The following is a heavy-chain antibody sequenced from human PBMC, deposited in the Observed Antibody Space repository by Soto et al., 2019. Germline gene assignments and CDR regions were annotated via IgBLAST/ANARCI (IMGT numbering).Heavy chain of an antibody. V-gene: IGHV4-59*08. CDR1: GGSISSYY. CDR2: IYYSGST. J-gene: IGHJ4*02. D-gene: IGHD5-12*01. CDR3: ARNSGYGRAFDS. Sequence: QVQLQESGPGLVKPSETLSLTCTVSGGSISSYYWSWIRQPPGKGLEWIGYIYYSGSTNYNPSLKSRVTISVDTSKNQFSLKLSSVTAADTAVYYCARNSGYGRAFDSWGQGTLVTVSS.